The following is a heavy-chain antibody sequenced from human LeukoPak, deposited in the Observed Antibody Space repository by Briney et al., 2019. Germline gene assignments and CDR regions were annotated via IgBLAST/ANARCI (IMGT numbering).Heavy chain of an antibody. J-gene: IGHJ5*02. CDR2: ISGSGSTT. CDR1: GFTFSSYA. D-gene: IGHD4-11*01. Sequence: PGGSLRLSCAASGFTFSSYAMSWVRQAPGKGLEWVSSISGSGSTTYYADSVKGRFTISRDNSKNTLYLQMNSLRAEDTAVYYCAKAPLSSNYGLNWFDPWGQGTLVTVS. V-gene: IGHV3-23*01. CDR3: AKAPLSSNYGLNWFDP.